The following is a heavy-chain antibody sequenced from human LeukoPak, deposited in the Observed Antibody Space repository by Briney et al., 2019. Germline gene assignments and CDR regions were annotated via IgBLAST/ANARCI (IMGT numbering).Heavy chain of an antibody. CDR2: ISYDGSDK. Sequence: GGSLRLSCAASGFTFSSYGMHWVRQVPGKGLEWVAVISYDGSDKYYADSVKGRFTISRDNSKNTLYLQMNSLRAEDTAVYYCAKARTCSATTSCYRHDAFDIWGQGTMVTVSS. J-gene: IGHJ3*02. CDR3: AKARTCSATTSCYRHDAFDI. D-gene: IGHD2-2*01. CDR1: GFTFSSYG. V-gene: IGHV3-30*18.